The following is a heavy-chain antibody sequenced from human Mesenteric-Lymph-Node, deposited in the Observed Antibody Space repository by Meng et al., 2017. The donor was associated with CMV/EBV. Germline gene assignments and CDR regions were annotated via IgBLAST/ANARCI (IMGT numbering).Heavy chain of an antibody. CDR2: INPNSGGT. D-gene: IGHD2-21*01. CDR3: AGSYCGGDCYLVY. CDR1: GYTFTSYY. V-gene: IGHV1-2*02. Sequence: ASVKVSCKASGYTFTSYYMHWVRQAPGQGLEWMGWINPNSGGTNYAQKFQGRVTMTRDTSISTAYMELSRLRSDDTAVYYCAGSYCGGDCYLVYWGQGTLVTVSS. J-gene: IGHJ4*02.